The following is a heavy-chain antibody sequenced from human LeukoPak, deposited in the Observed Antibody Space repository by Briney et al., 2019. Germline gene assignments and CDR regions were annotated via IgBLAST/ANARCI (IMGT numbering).Heavy chain of an antibody. Sequence: SETLSLTCAVYGGCFSGYYWSWIRQPPGKGLEWIGEINHSGSTNYNPSLKSRVTISVDTSKNQFSLKLSSVTAADTAVYYCARATAAASTDYWGQGTLVTVSS. V-gene: IGHV4-34*01. D-gene: IGHD6-13*01. J-gene: IGHJ4*02. CDR2: INHSGST. CDR3: ARATAAASTDY. CDR1: GGCFSGYY.